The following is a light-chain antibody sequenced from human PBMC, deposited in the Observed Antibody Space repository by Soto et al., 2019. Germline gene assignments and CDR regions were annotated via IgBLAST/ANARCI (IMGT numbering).Light chain of an antibody. Sequence: EIVLTQSPATLSLSPGERATLSCRASRSVSSYLAWYQQKPGQAPRLLIYDASNRATGIPARSSGSGSGTDFTLTISSLEPEDFAVYYCQQRSNWPPLTFGGGTKVDIK. CDR2: DAS. CDR1: RSVSSY. CDR3: QQRSNWPPLT. J-gene: IGKJ4*01. V-gene: IGKV3-11*01.